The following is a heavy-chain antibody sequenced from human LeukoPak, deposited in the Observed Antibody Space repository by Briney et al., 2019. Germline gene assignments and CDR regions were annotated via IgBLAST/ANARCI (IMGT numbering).Heavy chain of an antibody. CDR1: GYSFSSYG. Sequence: ASVKVSCKASGYSFSSYGISWVRQAPGQGLEYMGWISAYNGNTNFGQKVQGRVTMTTDTSTSTAHMELKHLRSDDTAVYYCARGGYKDADWDFDYWGQGTLVTISS. J-gene: IGHJ4*02. V-gene: IGHV1-18*01. CDR3: ARGGYKDADWDFDY. D-gene: IGHD5-24*01. CDR2: ISAYNGNT.